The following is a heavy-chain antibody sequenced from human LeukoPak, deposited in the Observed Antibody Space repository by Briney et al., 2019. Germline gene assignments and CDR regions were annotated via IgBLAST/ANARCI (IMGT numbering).Heavy chain of an antibody. Sequence: SETLSLTCAVYGGSFSGYYWSWIRQPPGKGLEWIGEINHSGSTNYNPSLKSRVTISVDTSKNQFSLKLSSVTAADTAVYYCARLVGATIYNWFDPWGQGTLVTVSS. J-gene: IGHJ5*02. D-gene: IGHD1-26*01. CDR1: GGSFSGYY. CDR3: ARLVGATIYNWFDP. V-gene: IGHV4-34*01. CDR2: INHSGST.